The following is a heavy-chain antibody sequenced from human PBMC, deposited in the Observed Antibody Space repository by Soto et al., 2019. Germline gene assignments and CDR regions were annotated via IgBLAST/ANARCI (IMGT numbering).Heavy chain of an antibody. D-gene: IGHD1-1*01. CDR2: LYTGGTA. CDR3: VRKVQEQNVGMQL. CDR1: GFPVSGNY. Sequence: GGSLRLSCAASGFPVSGNYMSWVRQAPGKGLEWVSALYTGGTAYYIDSVEGRFTVSRDNSKNMFFLQMNRLTGEDTAGYYCVRKVQEQNVGMQLWGQGPRVTDS. J-gene: IGHJ6*02. V-gene: IGHV3-53*01.